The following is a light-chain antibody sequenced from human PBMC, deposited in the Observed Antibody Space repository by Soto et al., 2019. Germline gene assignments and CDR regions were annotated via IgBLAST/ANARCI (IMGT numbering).Light chain of an antibody. CDR3: QQYGGSPLYT. J-gene: IGKJ3*01. Sequence: EIVLTQSPATLSLSPGERATLSCRASQTVNSHYLAWYQQKPGQAPRLLIYGASSRSTGVPDRFSGSGSGTDFTLTITRLEPEDSAVYYCQQYGGSPLYTFGPGTKVEIK. V-gene: IGKV3-20*01. CDR1: QTVNSHY. CDR2: GAS.